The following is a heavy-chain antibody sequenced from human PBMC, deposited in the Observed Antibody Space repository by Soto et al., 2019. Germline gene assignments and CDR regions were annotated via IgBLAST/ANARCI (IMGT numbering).Heavy chain of an antibody. CDR2: VSASGLNT. J-gene: IGHJ4*02. Sequence: EVQLLESGGKLVQPGGSLTLSCAASGFTFSTYAMAWVRQAPGKGREWVSGVSASGLNTDYADPVKGRFYISRDNSRNTVSLHMNSLRAEDTAVYYCARDRPRWTSGDFFDYWGQGTPVTVPS. V-gene: IGHV3-23*01. CDR1: GFTFSTYA. CDR3: ARDRPRWTSGDFFDY. D-gene: IGHD1-1*01.